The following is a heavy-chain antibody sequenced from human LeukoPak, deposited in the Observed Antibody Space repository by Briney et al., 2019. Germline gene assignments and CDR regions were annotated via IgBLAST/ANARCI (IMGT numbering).Heavy chain of an antibody. D-gene: IGHD4-23*01. Sequence: ASVKVSCKVSGYTLTELSMHWVRQAPGKGLEWMGGFDPKDGETIYAQKFQGRVTMTGDTSTDTAYMELSSLRSEDTAVYYCATTSRKTTVVTLLDYWGQGTLVTVSS. V-gene: IGHV1-24*01. CDR2: FDPKDGET. CDR1: GYTLTELS. CDR3: ATTSRKTTVVTLLDY. J-gene: IGHJ4*02.